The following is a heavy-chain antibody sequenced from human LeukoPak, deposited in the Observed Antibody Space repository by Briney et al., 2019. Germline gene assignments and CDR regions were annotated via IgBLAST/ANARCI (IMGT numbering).Heavy chain of an antibody. D-gene: IGHD6-13*01. Sequence: PGGSLRLSCAASGFTFSSYAMHWVRQAPGKGLEWVAVISYDGSNKYYADSVKGRFTISRDNSKNTLYLQMNSLRAEDTAVYYCAGGAAADAFDYWGQGTLVTVSS. CDR3: AGGAAADAFDY. V-gene: IGHV3-30-3*01. CDR1: GFTFSSYA. CDR2: ISYDGSNK. J-gene: IGHJ4*02.